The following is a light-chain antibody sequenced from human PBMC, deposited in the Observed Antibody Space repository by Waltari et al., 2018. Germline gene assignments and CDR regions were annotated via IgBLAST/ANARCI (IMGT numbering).Light chain of an antibody. CDR1: SSQLWADFA. CDR2: ETN. Sequence: QSVLTQPPSVSGAPGQRVAISCTGNSSQLWADFAVTWYQVLPGTAPKLVIYETNVRPSGVPDRVSGSKSGTSASLAITGLQAEDDAHYYCQSYDNTLRAWVFGGGTKLTVL. V-gene: IGLV1-40*01. CDR3: QSYDNTLRAWV. J-gene: IGLJ3*02.